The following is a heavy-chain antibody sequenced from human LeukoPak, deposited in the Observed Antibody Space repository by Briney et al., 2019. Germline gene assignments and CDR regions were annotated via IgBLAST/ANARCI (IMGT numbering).Heavy chain of an antibody. V-gene: IGHV3-30*02. CDR2: IRYDGSNK. J-gene: IGHJ4*02. D-gene: IGHD6-19*01. CDR3: AREYSSGWRDIDY. Sequence: PGGSLRLSCAASGFTFSSYGMHWVRQAPGKGLEWVAFIRYDGSNKYYADSVKGRFTISRDNSKNTLYLQMNSLRAEDTAVYYCAREYSSGWRDIDYWGQGTLVTVSS. CDR1: GFTFSSYG.